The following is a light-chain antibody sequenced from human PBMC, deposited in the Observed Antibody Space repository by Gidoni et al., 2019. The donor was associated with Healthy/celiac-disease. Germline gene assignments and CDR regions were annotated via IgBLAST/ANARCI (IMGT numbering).Light chain of an antibody. J-gene: IGKJ4*01. V-gene: IGKV1-5*01. CDR1: QSISSW. CDR2: DAS. Sequence: DIQMTQSPSTLSASVGDRVTITCRASQSISSWLAWYQQKPGKAPKLLIYDASSLDSGVPSRFSGSGSGTEFTLTISILQPDDFATYYCQQYNSYSLTFGGGTKVEIK. CDR3: QQYNSYSLT.